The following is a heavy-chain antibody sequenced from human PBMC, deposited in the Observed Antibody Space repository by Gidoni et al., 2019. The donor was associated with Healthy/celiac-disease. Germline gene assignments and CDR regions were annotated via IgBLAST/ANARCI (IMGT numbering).Heavy chain of an antibody. V-gene: IGHV1-69*01. D-gene: IGHD6-19*01. CDR1: GGTFSSYA. J-gene: IGHJ4*02. Sequence: QVQLVQSGAEVKKPGSSVKVSCKASGGTFSSYAISWVRQAPGQGLEWMGGIIPIFGTANYAQKFQGRVTTTADESTSTAYMELSSLRSEDTAVYYCARALTYSSGWYRSLSYWGQGTLVTVSS. CDR2: IIPIFGTA. CDR3: ARALTYSSGWYRSLSY.